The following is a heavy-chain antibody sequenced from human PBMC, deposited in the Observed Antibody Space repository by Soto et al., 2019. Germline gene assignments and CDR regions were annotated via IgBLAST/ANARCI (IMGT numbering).Heavy chain of an antibody. Sequence: SETLSLTCTVSDDSFRGAEYYWSWIRQPLGKGPEWIGYTYYNGDTKYNPALRSRVTMSEDTSKNQFSLRLSSVTAADTAVYFCARGPAYIDGWRTFDLWGRGILVTVSS. J-gene: IGHJ4*02. V-gene: IGHV4-61*08. CDR1: DDSFRGAEYY. D-gene: IGHD6-19*01. CDR3: ARGPAYIDGWRTFDL. CDR2: TYYNGDT.